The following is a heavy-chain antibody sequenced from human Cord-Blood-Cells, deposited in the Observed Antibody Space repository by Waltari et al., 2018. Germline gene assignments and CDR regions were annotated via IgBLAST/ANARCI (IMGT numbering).Heavy chain of an antibody. J-gene: IGHJ4*02. CDR1: GFDFTGYY. V-gene: IGHV1-2*04. Sequence: VQLVQSGAEVKKPGASVKVYCKASGFDFTGYYMHWVGQAPGQGLEWMGWINPNSGGTNYAQKFQGWVTMNRDTSISTAYMELSRLRSDDTAVYYCARSYDILTGYFDDWGQGTLVTVSS. CDR2: INPNSGGT. D-gene: IGHD3-9*01. CDR3: ARSYDILTGYFDD.